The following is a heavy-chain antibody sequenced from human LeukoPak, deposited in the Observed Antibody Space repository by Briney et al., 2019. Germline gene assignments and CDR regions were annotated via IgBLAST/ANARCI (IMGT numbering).Heavy chain of an antibody. D-gene: IGHD3-10*01. CDR3: ARVGRITMVRGVISGAFDI. CDR1: AGTFSRYA. CDR2: MMPMFGTA. Sequence: SGKVSCQASAGTFSRYATSWVRQATGQGLGWLGGMMPMFGTANYAQKFQGRVTITADESTSTAYMELSSLRPEGTAVYYCARVGRITMVRGVISGAFDIWGQGTMVTVSS. V-gene: IGHV1-69*13. J-gene: IGHJ3*02.